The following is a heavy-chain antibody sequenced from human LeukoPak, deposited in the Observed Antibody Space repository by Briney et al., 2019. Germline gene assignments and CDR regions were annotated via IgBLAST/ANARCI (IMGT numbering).Heavy chain of an antibody. J-gene: IGHJ6*03. D-gene: IGHD6-13*01. CDR1: GFTFSSYS. Sequence: PGGSLRLSCAASGFTFSSYSMNWVRQAPGKGLEWVSSISSSSSYIYYADSVKGRFTISRDNAKNSLYLQMNSLRAEDTAVYYCARAPTGWQQLYNHYYYYYMDVWGKGTTVTVSS. CDR2: ISSSSSYI. CDR3: ARAPTGWQQLYNHYYYYYMDV. V-gene: IGHV3-21*01.